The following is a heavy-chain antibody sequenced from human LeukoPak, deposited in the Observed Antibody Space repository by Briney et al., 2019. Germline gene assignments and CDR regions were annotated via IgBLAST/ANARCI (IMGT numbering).Heavy chain of an antibody. CDR3: ASVLWFGELSFDP. Sequence: ASVKVSCKASGYTFTSYDINWVRQATGQGLEWMGWMNPNSGNTGYAQKFQGRVTVTRNTSISTAYMELSSLRSEDTAVYYCASVLWFGELSFDPWGQGTLVTVSS. CDR1: GYTFTSYD. J-gene: IGHJ5*02. D-gene: IGHD3-10*01. CDR2: MNPNSGNT. V-gene: IGHV1-8*01.